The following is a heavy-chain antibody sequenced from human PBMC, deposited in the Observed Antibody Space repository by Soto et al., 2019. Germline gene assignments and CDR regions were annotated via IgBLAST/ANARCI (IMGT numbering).Heavy chain of an antibody. CDR3: ARRIIVVVPAAINLVDNWFDP. D-gene: IGHD2-2*02. CDR1: GGSISSGGYY. J-gene: IGHJ5*02. Sequence: QVQLQESGPGLVKPSQTLSLTCTVSGGSISSGGYYWSWIRQHPGKGLEWIGYIYYSGSTYYNPSLKSRVTISVDTSKNQFSLKLSSVTGADTAVYYCARRIIVVVPAAINLVDNWFDPWGQGTLVTVSS. CDR2: IYYSGST. V-gene: IGHV4-31*03.